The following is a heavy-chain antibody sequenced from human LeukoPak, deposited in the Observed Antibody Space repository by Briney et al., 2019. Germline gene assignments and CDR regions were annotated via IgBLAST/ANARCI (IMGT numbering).Heavy chain of an antibody. CDR1: GGSISGYY. Sequence: SETLSLTCTVSGGSISGYYWSWIRQPPGKGLEWIGYIYYSGSTNYNPSLQSRVTISVDTSKNQFSLKLSSVTAADTAVYYCTRPLSSAWYFDYWGQGTLVTVSS. J-gene: IGHJ4*02. CDR3: TRPLSSAWYFDY. D-gene: IGHD6-19*01. V-gene: IGHV4-59*01. CDR2: IYYSGST.